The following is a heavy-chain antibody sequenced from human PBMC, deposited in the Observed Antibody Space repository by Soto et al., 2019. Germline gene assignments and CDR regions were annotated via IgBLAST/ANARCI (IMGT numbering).Heavy chain of an antibody. CDR3: ARDLGDYDLDY. CDR2: ISAYNGNT. D-gene: IGHD4-17*01. J-gene: IGHJ4*02. V-gene: IGHV1-18*04. CDR1: GYTFTGYY. Sequence: GASVKVSCKASGYTFTGYYMHWVRQAPGQGLEWMGWISAYNGNTNYAQKLQGRVTMTTDTSTSTAYMELRSLRSDDTAVYYCARDLGDYDLDYWGQGTLVTVSS.